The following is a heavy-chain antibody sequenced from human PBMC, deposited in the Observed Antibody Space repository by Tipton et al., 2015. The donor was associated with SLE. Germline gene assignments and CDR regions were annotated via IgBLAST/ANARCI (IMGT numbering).Heavy chain of an antibody. CDR1: GGSFSGYY. D-gene: IGHD3-3*02. V-gene: IGHV4-34*01. J-gene: IGHJ5*02. CDR2: INHSGST. CDR3: ARGPPFMEWERNWFDP. Sequence: TLSLTCAVYGGSFSGYYWSWIRQPPGKGLEWIGEINHSGSTNYNPSLKSRVTISVDTSKNQFSLKLSSVTAADTAVYYCARGPPFMEWERNWFDPWGQGTHVTVSS.